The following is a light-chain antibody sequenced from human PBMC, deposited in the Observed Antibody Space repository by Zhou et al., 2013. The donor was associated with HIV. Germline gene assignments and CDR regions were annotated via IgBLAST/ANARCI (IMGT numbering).Light chain of an antibody. J-gene: IGKJ1*01. CDR3: QQYNNWPWT. CDR2: GAS. V-gene: IGKV3-15*01. Sequence: EIAMTQSPATLSVSPGERATLSCRASQNVTSKLAWYQRKPGQAPRLLIYGASTRATGFPARFSGSRSGTEFTLTISSMQSEDFAVYYCQQYNNWPWTFGQGTKVEIK. CDR1: QNVTSK.